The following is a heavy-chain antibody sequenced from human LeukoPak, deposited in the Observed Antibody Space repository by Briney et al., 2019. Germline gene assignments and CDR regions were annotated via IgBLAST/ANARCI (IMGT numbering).Heavy chain of an antibody. J-gene: IGHJ6*02. CDR2: ISAYNGNT. CDR1: GYTFTSYG. D-gene: IGHD3-3*01. Sequence: GASVKVSCKASGYTFTSYGISWVRQAPGQGLEWMGWISAYNGNTNYAQKLQGRVTMTTDTSTSKAYMERRSLRSADTAVYYCARVAPGYDFWSGYYIGTHYYYGMDVWGQGTTVTVS. V-gene: IGHV1-18*01. CDR3: ARVAPGYDFWSGYYIGTHYYYGMDV.